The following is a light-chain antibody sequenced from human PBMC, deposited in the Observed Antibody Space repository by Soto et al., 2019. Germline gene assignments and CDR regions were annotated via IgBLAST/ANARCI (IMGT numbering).Light chain of an antibody. CDR1: QSVNNN. CDR2: RAS. CDR3: QQYFDWPYT. V-gene: IGKV3-15*01. J-gene: IGKJ5*01. Sequence: EIVITQSPASLSVSPGERVTLSCRASQSVNNNLAWFQQKPGQAPRLLIYRASMRATGISATFSGGGSVTEFTLTIGSVQSEDFASYYCQQYFDWPYTFGQGTRLEIK.